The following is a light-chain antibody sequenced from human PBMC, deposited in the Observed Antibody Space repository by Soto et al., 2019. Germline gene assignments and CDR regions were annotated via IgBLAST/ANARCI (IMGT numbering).Light chain of an antibody. CDR3: QQTYSTPPT. V-gene: IGKV1-39*01. CDR2: SAS. CDR1: QNIRDF. J-gene: IGKJ1*01. Sequence: DIQMTQSASSLSASLGDRVSIPCRASQNIRDFLNWYQQKPGKATELLIFSASSLQSGVQSRFSGSGYGTDFTLTIGSLQREDFATYLCQQTYSTPPTFVQGTRVKV.